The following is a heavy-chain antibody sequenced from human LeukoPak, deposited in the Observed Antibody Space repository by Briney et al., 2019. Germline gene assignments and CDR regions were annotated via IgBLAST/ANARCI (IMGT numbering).Heavy chain of an antibody. CDR2: IYSGGST. CDR3: ARELALGYCSDGSGYPGYYFDY. D-gene: IGHD2-15*01. Sequence: GGSLRLSCTASGFTVSSNYMSWVRQAPGKGLEWISVIYSGGSTYYADSMKGRFTISRDNSKNTLYLQMTSLRAEDTAVYYCARELALGYCSDGSGYPGYYFDYWGQGTLVTVSS. CDR1: GFTVSSNY. V-gene: IGHV3-53*01. J-gene: IGHJ4*02.